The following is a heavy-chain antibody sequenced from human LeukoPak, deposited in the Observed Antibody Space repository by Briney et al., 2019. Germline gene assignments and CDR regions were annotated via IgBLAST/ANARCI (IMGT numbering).Heavy chain of an antibody. V-gene: IGHV6-1*01. D-gene: IGHD3-10*01. J-gene: IGHJ1*01. CDR2: TFYRSRWYN. CDR3: VRSTGPGSDGYFQH. CDR1: GDSLSSSIAG. Sequence: SQTLSLTCAISGDSLSSSIAGWSWVRQSPSRGLEFLRWTFYRSRWYNDYAVSVTSRTTIYPNTSKNQFSLQLNSVTTEHTAVYYCVRSTGPGSDGYFQHWGQGKLVTVS.